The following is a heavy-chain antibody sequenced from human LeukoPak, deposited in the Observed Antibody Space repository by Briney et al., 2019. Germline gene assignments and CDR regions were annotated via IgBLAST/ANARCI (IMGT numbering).Heavy chain of an antibody. J-gene: IGHJ4*02. CDR3: AKDPGYYGSGSYDY. Sequence: GGSLRLSCAASGFTFSSYEMNWVRQAPGKGLEWVSYISSSGSTIYYADSVKGRFTISRDNSKNTLYLQMNSLRAEDTAVYYCAKDPGYYGSGSYDYWGQGTLVTVSS. D-gene: IGHD3-10*01. CDR2: ISSSGSTI. CDR1: GFTFSSYE. V-gene: IGHV3-48*03.